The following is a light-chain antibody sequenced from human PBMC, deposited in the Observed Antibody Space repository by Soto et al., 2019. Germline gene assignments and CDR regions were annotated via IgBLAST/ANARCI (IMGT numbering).Light chain of an antibody. CDR1: QSVSSN. J-gene: IGKJ4*01. Sequence: EILMTQSPATLSVSPGERATLSCRASQSVSSNLAWYQQRPGQAPRLLISGASTMATGIPAKFSGSGSGSEFTLTISSLQSEDFAIYYCQQYNNWPLTFGGGTKVDIK. CDR3: QQYNNWPLT. V-gene: IGKV3-15*01. CDR2: GAS.